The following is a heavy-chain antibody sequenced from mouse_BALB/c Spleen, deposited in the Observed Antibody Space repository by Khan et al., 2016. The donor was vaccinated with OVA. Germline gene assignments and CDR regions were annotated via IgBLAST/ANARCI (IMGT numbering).Heavy chain of an antibody. J-gene: IGHJ2*01. V-gene: IGHV14-3*02. CDR3: APHYYGSRYFDY. CDR1: GFNIKDTY. D-gene: IGHD1-1*01. Sequence: VQLQQSGAELVKPGASVKLSCTASGFNIKDTYMHWVKQRPEQGLEWIGRIDPANGNTKYDPKFPGKATITADTSSNTAYLQLSSLTSEDTAVYYCAPHYYGSRYFDYWGQGTTLTVSS. CDR2: IDPANGNT.